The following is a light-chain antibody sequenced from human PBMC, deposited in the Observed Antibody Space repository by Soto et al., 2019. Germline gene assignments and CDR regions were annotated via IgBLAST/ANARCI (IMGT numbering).Light chain of an antibody. CDR3: QQYQSYFLT. J-gene: IGKJ3*01. V-gene: IGKV1-27*01. Sequence: DIQMTQSPSSLSASVGDRVTITCRASQGISNYLAWYQQKPGKVPKLLIYAASTLQSGVPSRFSGSGFGTEFTLTISGLQPDDFATYYCQQYQSYFLTFGPGTTVDMK. CDR2: AAS. CDR1: QGISNY.